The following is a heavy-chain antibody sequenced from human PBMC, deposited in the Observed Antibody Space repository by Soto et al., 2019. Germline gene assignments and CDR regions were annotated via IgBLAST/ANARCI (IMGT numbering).Heavy chain of an antibody. Sequence: QLQLVQSGGEVKTPGASVKVSCTTSGYTFTSHGISWVRQAPGQGLEWMGWISTYNGKTDYAQKFQGRVTMTADTRTSTVYMEVRGLRSDDTAVYYCARLLTEGATYPEDAFDMWGQGTKVTVSS. V-gene: IGHV1-18*01. CDR2: ISTYNGKT. CDR3: ARLLTEGATYPEDAFDM. J-gene: IGHJ3*02. CDR1: GYTFTSHG. D-gene: IGHD1-26*01.